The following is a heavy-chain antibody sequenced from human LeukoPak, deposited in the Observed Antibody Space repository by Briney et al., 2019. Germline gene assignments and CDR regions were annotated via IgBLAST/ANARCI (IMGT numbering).Heavy chain of an antibody. CDR2: INHSGGT. V-gene: IGHV4-34*01. J-gene: IGHJ4*02. CDR1: GGSFSGFY. CDR3: ARAASSSWAHPLHLDY. D-gene: IGHD6-6*01. Sequence: SETLSLTCAVYGGSFSGFYWSWIRQPPRKGLEWIGDINHSGGTNYIPSLKSRVTISVDTSKNQFSLKLTSVTAADTAVYYCARAASSSWAHPLHLDYWGQGTLATVSS.